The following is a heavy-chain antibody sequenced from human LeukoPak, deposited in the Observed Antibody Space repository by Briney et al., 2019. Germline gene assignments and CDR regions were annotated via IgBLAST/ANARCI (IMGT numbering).Heavy chain of an antibody. D-gene: IGHD6-6*01. CDR3: ARDLTSSSTAYFHH. Sequence: GGSLRLSCEGSGFTFSSYAMSWVRQAPGKGLEWVSGISGSGGSIYYADSVKGRFTISRDNSKNTLYLQMNSLRAEDTAVYHCARDLTSSSTAYFHHWGQGTLVTVSS. CDR1: GFTFSSYA. J-gene: IGHJ1*01. V-gene: IGHV3-23*01. CDR2: ISGSGGSI.